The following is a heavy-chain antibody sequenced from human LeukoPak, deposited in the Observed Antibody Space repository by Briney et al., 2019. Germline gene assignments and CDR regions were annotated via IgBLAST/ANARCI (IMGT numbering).Heavy chain of an antibody. Sequence: GGSLRLSCAASGFTFSSYAMHWVRQAPGKGLEWVAVISYDGSNKYYADSVKGRFTISRDNSKNTLYLRMNSLRAEDTAVYYCAREYILSRYFDYWGQGTLVTVSS. CDR1: GFTFSSYA. CDR2: ISYDGSNK. J-gene: IGHJ4*02. V-gene: IGHV3-30-3*01. CDR3: AREYILSRYFDY. D-gene: IGHD3-10*01.